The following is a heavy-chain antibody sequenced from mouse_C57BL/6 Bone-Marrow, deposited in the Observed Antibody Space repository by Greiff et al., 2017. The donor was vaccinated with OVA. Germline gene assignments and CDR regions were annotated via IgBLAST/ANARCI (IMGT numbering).Heavy chain of an antibody. CDR1: GYTFTDYY. V-gene: IGHV1-26*01. CDR2: IHPNNGGT. CDR3: APFRMHFDV. J-gene: IGHJ1*03. Sequence: VQLQQSGPELVKPGASVKISCKASGYTFTDYYMNWVKQSHGKSLEWIGVIHPNNGGTSYNQQFQGKATLTVDKSPVTAYMELRSLTSEDSAVYYCAPFRMHFDVWGTGTTVTVSS.